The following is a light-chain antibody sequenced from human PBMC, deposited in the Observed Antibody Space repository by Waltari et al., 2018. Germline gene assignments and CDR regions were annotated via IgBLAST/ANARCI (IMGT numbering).Light chain of an antibody. V-gene: IGKV4-1*01. CDR1: QSVLYSSNSKNY. Sequence: DIVMTQSPDSLAVSLGERATINCESSQSVLYSSNSKNYLAWYQQKPGQPPKLLLYWASTRESGVPDRFSGSGSGTDFTLTISSLQAEDVAVYYCQQYYTTMWAFGQGTKVEIK. J-gene: IGKJ1*01. CDR3: QQYYTTMWA. CDR2: WAS.